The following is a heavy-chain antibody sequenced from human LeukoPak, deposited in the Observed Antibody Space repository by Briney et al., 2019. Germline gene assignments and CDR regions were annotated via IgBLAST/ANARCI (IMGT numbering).Heavy chain of an antibody. CDR2: IYYSGST. V-gene: IGHV4-59*01. CDR1: GGSISSYY. D-gene: IGHD6-6*01. J-gene: IGHJ4*02. CDR3: ARGGSSSGRIDY. Sequence: SETLSLTGTVSGGSISSYYWSWIRQPPGKGLEWIGYIYYSGSTNYNPSLKSRVTISVDTSKNQFSLKLSSVTAADTAVYYCARGGSSSGRIDYWGQGTLVTVSS.